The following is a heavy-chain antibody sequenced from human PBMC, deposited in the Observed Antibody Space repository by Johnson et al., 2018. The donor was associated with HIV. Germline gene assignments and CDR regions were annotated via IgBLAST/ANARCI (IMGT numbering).Heavy chain of an antibody. CDR1: GFTFSDYY. J-gene: IGHJ3*02. CDR3: ARQPDNFWSSYAFDI. CDR2: ISSSGSTI. Sequence: QVQLVESGGGLVKPGGSLRLSCAASGFTFSDYYMSWIRQAPGKGLEWVSYISSSGSTIYYADSVKGRFTISRDNAKNSLYLQMNSLRVEDTAIYYCARQPDNFWSSYAFDIWGQGTMVTVSS. V-gene: IGHV3-11*04. D-gene: IGHD3-3*01.